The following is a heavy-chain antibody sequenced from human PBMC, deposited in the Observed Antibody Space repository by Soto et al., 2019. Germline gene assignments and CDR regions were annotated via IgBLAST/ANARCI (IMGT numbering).Heavy chain of an antibody. V-gene: IGHV3-23*01. CDR2: ISGSGGST. CDR3: AKDLGEYSSSAPASETKQPGDY. CDR1: GFTFSSYA. J-gene: IGHJ4*02. D-gene: IGHD6-6*01. Sequence: GGSLRLSCAASGFTFSSYAMSWVRQAPGKGLEWVSAISGSGGSTYYADSVKGRFTITRDNSKNTLYLQMNSLGAEDTAVYYCAKDLGEYSSSAPASETKQPGDYWGQGTLVTVSS.